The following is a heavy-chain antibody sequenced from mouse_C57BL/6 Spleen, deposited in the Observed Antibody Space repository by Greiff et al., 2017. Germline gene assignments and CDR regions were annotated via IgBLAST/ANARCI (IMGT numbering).Heavy chain of an antibody. CDR3: ARNYYGSSWDPAMGY. V-gene: IGHV1-9*01. CDR1: GYTFTGYW. J-gene: IGHJ4*01. Sequence: QVQLQQSGAELMKPGASVQFSCKATGYTFTGYWIEWVKQRPGHGLEWIGEILPGSGSTNYNEKFKGKATFTAVTSSNTAYKQLRSLTTEDSAIYYCARNYYGSSWDPAMGYGGQGTSVTVSS. CDR2: ILPGSGST. D-gene: IGHD1-1*01.